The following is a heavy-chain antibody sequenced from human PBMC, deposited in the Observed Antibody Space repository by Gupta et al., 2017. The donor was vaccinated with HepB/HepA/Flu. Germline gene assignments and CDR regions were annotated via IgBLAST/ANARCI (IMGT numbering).Heavy chain of an antibody. CDR3: ARVVIHCSGGSGDPPTDAFDM. J-gene: IGHJ3*02. Sequence: QVQLVQSGAEVKKSGASVKVSCKASVYNLIHYGFTWVRQAPGQGLEWMGWLYPYKGHRNSARKFQDRVTRTTDTSANTVYMELRSLRSDDTGVYFCARVVIHCSGGSGDPPTDAFDMWGQGTMVTVSS. D-gene: IGHD2-15*01. V-gene: IGHV1-18*01. CDR2: LYPYKGHR. CDR1: VYNLIHYG.